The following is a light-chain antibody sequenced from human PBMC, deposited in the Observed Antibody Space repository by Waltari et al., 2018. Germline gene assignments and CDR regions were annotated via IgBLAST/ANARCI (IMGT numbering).Light chain of an antibody. Sequence: DIKMTQSPPSLSASVADRVPITCRASQGISSYISWLQQKPGKAPKPLIYYASSLESGVPSRFRGSGSGTEFTLTISSLQPEDFATYYCQQYKSAPFTFGPGTKVDIK. J-gene: IGKJ3*01. V-gene: IGKV1-16*01. CDR2: YAS. CDR3: QQYKSAPFT. CDR1: QGISSY.